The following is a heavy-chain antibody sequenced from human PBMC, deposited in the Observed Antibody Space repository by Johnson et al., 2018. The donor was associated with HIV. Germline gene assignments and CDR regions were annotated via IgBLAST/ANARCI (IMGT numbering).Heavy chain of an antibody. D-gene: IGHD6-6*01. CDR3: AKGQGGVNYRRSSVRDVFDI. CDR1: GFTFSSYA. J-gene: IGHJ3*02. V-gene: IGHV3-23*04. CDR2: ISGSDGST. Sequence: EVQLVESGGGLVQPGGSLRLSCAAFGFTFSSYAMNWVRQAPGKGLEWVSAISGSDGSTYYEDSVRGRFTISRDNSKNTLYLQMNSLRAEDTAVYYCAKGQGGVNYRRSSVRDVFDIWGQGTMVTVSS.